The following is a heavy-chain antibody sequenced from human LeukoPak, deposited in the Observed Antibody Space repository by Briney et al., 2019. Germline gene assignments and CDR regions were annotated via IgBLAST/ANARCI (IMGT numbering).Heavy chain of an antibody. CDR1: GGTFSSYA. CDR3: ARDLGGSSSWYFRAFDI. D-gene: IGHD6-13*01. V-gene: IGHV1-18*01. CDR2: ISAYNGNT. J-gene: IGHJ3*02. Sequence: GASVKVSCKASGGTFSSYAISWVRQAPGQGLEWMGWISAYNGNTNYAQKLQGRVTMTTDTSTSTAYMELRSLRSDDTAVYYCARDLGGSSSWYFRAFDIWGQGTMVTVSS.